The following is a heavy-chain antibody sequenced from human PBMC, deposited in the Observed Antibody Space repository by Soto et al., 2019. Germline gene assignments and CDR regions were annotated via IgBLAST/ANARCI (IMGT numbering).Heavy chain of an antibody. CDR3: ARECSLRFDP. CDR1: GYTFTSYD. D-gene: IGHD2-15*01. CDR2: MNPNSGNT. J-gene: IGHJ5*02. Sequence: QVQLVQSGAEVKKPGASVKVSCKASGYTFTSYDINWVRQATGQGLEWMGWMNPNSGNTGYAQKFQGRVTMTRNTSISAAYMEQSSVSSGDTAVYYCARECSLRFDPWGQGTLVTVSS. V-gene: IGHV1-8*01.